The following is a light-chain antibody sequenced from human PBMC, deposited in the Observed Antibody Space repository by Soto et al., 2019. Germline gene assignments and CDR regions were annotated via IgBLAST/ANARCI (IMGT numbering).Light chain of an antibody. Sequence: EIVMTQSPATLSVSPGERATLSCRASQSVSSNLAWYQQKPGQAPSLLIYGASTRATGIPARFSGSGSGTEFTLTISSLQSEDCAVYYCQQYNNWPYTFGQGTKLEIK. CDR2: GAS. CDR1: QSVSSN. J-gene: IGKJ2*01. CDR3: QQYNNWPYT. V-gene: IGKV3-15*01.